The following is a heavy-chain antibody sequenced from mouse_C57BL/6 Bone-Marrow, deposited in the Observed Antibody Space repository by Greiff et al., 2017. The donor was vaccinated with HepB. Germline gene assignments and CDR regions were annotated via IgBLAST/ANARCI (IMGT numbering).Heavy chain of an antibody. CDR3: ARDRITTVVATPFYWYFDV. J-gene: IGHJ1*03. CDR1: GYTFTSYD. Sequence: VKLQESGPELVKPGASVKLSCKASGYTFTSYDINWVKQRPGQGLEWIGWIYPRDGSTKYNEKFKGKATLTVDTYSSTAYLELHSLTSEDSAVYCCARDRITTVVATPFYWYFDVWGTGTTVTVSS. V-gene: IGHV1-85*01. D-gene: IGHD1-1*01. CDR2: IYPRDGST.